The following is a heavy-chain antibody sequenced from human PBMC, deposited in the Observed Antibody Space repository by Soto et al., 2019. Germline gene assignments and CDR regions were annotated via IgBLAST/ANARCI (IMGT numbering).Heavy chain of an antibody. CDR1: GGSFSGYY. Sequence: SETLSLTCAVYGGSFSGYYWSWIRQPPGKGLEWIGEINHSGSTNYNPSLKSRVTISVDTSKNQFSLKLSSVTAADTAVYYCARDRGWYPYYYYYGMDVWGQGTTVTVSS. D-gene: IGHD6-19*01. J-gene: IGHJ6*02. V-gene: IGHV4-34*01. CDR3: ARDRGWYPYYYYYGMDV. CDR2: INHSGST.